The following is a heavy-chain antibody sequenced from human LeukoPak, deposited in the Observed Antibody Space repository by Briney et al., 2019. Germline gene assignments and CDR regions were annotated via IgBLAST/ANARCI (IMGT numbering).Heavy chain of an antibody. J-gene: IGHJ5*01. Sequence: GASVKVSCKASGYTFTGYYLHWVRQAPGQGLEWMGCVNPNSGDTNYAQKFQGSVTMTRDTSISTVYMELSRFRSDDTAVYYCARASGSYWWFDSWGQGTLVTVSS. CDR1: GYTFTGYY. CDR2: VNPNSGDT. V-gene: IGHV1-2*02. D-gene: IGHD1-26*01. CDR3: ARASGSYWWFDS.